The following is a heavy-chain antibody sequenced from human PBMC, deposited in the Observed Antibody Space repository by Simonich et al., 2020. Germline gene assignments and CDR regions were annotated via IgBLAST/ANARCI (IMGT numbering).Heavy chain of an antibody. CDR2: ISYDGSNK. CDR1: GFTFSSYA. J-gene: IGHJ3*02. Sequence: QVQLVESGGGVVQPGRSLRLSCAASGFTFSSYAMHWVRQAPGRGLEWVAVISYDGSNKYYAESVKGRFTISRDNSKNTLYLQMNSLRAEDTAVYYCAREGAGNDAFDIWGQGTMVTVSS. CDR3: AREGAGNDAFDI. D-gene: IGHD1-26*01. V-gene: IGHV3-30*07.